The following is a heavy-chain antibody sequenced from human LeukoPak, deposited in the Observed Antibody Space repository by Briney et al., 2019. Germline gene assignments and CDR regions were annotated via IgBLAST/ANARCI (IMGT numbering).Heavy chain of an antibody. CDR1: GGSISSYY. CDR3: ARAAAGWANDY. J-gene: IGHJ4*02. CDR2: IYYSGST. V-gene: IGHV4-59*12. Sequence: SETLSLTCTVSGGSISSYYWSWIRQPPGKGLEWIGYIYYSGSTNYNPTLKSRVSISVDTSKNQFSLNLSSVTAADTAVYYCARAAAGWANDYWGQGTLVTVSS. D-gene: IGHD6-13*01.